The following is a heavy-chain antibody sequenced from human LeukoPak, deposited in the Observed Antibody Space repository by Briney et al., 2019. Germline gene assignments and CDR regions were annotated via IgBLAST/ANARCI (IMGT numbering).Heavy chain of an antibody. CDR3: ARERPFIAARPNYYYYYGMDV. J-gene: IGHJ6*02. CDR2: IKQDGSEK. D-gene: IGHD6-6*01. CDR1: GFTFSSYA. V-gene: IGHV3-7*01. Sequence: PGGSLRLSCAASGFTFSSYAMHWVRQAPGKGLEWVANIKQDGSEKYYVDSVKGRFTISRDNAKNSLYLQMNSLRAEDTAVYYCARERPFIAARPNYYYYYGMDVWGQGTTVTVSS.